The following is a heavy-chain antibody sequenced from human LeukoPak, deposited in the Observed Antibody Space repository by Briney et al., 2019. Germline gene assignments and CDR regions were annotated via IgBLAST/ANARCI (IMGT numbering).Heavy chain of an antibody. CDR3: ARGGRRSVITVVVVAAKHWFDP. CDR1: GGSFSGYC. D-gene: IGHD2-15*01. Sequence: PSETLSLTCAVYGGSFSGYCWSWIRQPPGKGLEWIGEINHSGSTNYNPCLKSRVTISVDTSKNQFSLKLSSVTAADTAVYYCARGGRRSVITVVVVAAKHWFDPWGQGTLVTVSS. J-gene: IGHJ5*02. V-gene: IGHV4-34*01. CDR2: INHSGST.